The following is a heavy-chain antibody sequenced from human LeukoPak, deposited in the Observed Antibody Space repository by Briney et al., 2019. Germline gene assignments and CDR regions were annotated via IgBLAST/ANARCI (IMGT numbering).Heavy chain of an antibody. Sequence: ASVKVSFKASGYTFTGYYIHWVRQAPGQGLEWMAWINPDSGDSYSAPKFQGRVTMTRDTSISTASMEVSWLTSDDTAVYYCATGVATAFTYWGQGTLVTVSS. CDR2: INPDSGDS. V-gene: IGHV1-2*02. J-gene: IGHJ4*02. CDR1: GYTFTGYY. D-gene: IGHD5-12*01. CDR3: ATGVATAFTY.